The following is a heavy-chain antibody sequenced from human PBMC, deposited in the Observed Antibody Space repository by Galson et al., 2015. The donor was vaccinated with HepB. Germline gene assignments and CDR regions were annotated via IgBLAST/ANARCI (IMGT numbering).Heavy chain of an antibody. D-gene: IGHD6-6*01. V-gene: IGHV3-30*02. J-gene: IGHJ5*02. CDR3: ARDTIYSTSSRFDP. Sequence: SLRLSCAASGFIFRNYGMYWVRQAPGKGLECVAFIRDDGNNKKYVESMKGRFTISRDNSKKILYLQMNSLRVEDTAVYYCARDTIYSTSSRFDPWGQGTLVTVSS. CDR2: IRDDGNNK. CDR1: GFIFRNYG.